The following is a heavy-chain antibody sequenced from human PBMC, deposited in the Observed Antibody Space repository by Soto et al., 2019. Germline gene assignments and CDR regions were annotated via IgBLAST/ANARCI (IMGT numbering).Heavy chain of an antibody. V-gene: IGHV4-59*08. J-gene: IGHJ4*02. CDR1: GGSISSYY. D-gene: IGHD4-17*01. CDR3: ARHTLATMTTVAYFDY. CDR2: IYYSGST. Sequence: QVQLQESGPGLVKPSETLSLTCTVSGGSISSYYWSWIRQPPGKGLEWIGYIYYSGSTNYNPSLKRRVTISVDTSKNQFSLKLSSVTAADTAVYYCARHTLATMTTVAYFDYWGQGTLVTVSS.